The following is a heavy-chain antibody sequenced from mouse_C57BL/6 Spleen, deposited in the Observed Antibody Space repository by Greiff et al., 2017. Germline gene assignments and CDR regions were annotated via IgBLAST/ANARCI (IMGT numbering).Heavy chain of an antibody. CDR1: GYTFTTYP. J-gene: IGHJ3*01. D-gene: IGHD1-1*01. Sequence: VKLQESGAELVKPGASVKMSCKASGYTFTTYPIEWMKQNHGKSLEWIGNFHPYNDDTKYNEKFKGKATLTVEKSSSTVYLELSRLTSDDSAVYYCARHYYGSSWGFAYWGQGTLVTVSA. V-gene: IGHV1-47*01. CDR3: ARHYYGSSWGFAY. CDR2: FHPYNDDT.